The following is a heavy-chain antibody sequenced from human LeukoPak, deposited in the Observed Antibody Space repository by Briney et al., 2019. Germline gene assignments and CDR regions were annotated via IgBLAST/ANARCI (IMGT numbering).Heavy chain of an antibody. CDR1: GFTFSSYS. V-gene: IGHV3-21*01. CDR2: ISSSSSYI. Sequence: GGSLRLSCAASGFTFSSYSMNWVRQAPGKGLEWVSSISSSSSYIYYADSVKGRFTISRDNAKNSLYLQMNSLRAEDTAVYYCAKLLGYCSRTSCYDDHWGQGTLVTVSS. J-gene: IGHJ5*02. CDR3: AKLLGYCSRTSCYDDH. D-gene: IGHD2-2*01.